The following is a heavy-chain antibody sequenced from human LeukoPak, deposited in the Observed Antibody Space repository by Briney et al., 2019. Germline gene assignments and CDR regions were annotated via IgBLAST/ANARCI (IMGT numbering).Heavy chain of an antibody. CDR2: INTVSSYI. Sequence: GGSLRLSCAASGFTFSSYSLNWVRQAPGKGLEWVSSINTVSSYIYYADSVRGRFTISRDNAENSLWLQMNSLRTEDSAVYYCARLRRNSDRSGFYYYYDNGGQGTLVTVSS. D-gene: IGHD3-22*01. J-gene: IGHJ4*02. CDR3: ARLRRNSDRSGFYYYYDN. V-gene: IGHV3-21*01. CDR1: GFTFSSYS.